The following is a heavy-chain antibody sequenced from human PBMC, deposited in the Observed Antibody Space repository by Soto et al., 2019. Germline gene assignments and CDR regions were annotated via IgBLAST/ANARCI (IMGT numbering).Heavy chain of an antibody. CDR3: ARDRAPYSSGRWCMDV. D-gene: IGHD6-19*01. CDR1: GFTFSSYG. J-gene: IGHJ6*02. V-gene: IGHV3-33*01. Sequence: QVQLVESGGGVVQPGRSLRLSCAASGFTFSSYGMHWVRQAPGKGLEWVAVIWYDGSNKYYADSVKGRFTISRDNSKNTLYLQMNSLRAEDTAVYYCARDRAPYSSGRWCMDVWGQGTMVTVSS. CDR2: IWYDGSNK.